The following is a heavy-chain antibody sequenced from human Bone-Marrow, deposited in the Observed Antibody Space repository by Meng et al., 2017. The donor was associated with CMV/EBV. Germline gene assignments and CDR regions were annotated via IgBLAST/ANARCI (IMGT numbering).Heavy chain of an antibody. CDR1: GYTFTGYY. V-gene: IGHV1-2*02. CDR3: ARDLGVHTIFGVVITPYYYYGMDV. J-gene: IGHJ6*02. Sequence: ASVKVSCKASGYTFTGYYMHWVRQAPGQGLEWMGWINPNSGGTNYAQKFQGRVTMTRDTSISTAYMELSRLRSDDTAVYYCARDLGVHTIFGVVITPYYYYGMDVWGQGTTVTVSS. CDR2: INPNSGGT. D-gene: IGHD3-3*01.